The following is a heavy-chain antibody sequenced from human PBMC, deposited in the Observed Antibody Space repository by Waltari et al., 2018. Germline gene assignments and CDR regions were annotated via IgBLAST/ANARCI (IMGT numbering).Heavy chain of an antibody. J-gene: IGHJ3*02. CDR3: ARPTDYSNLDAFDI. CDR1: GYSISSGYY. CDR2: IYHSGGT. D-gene: IGHD4-4*01. V-gene: IGHV4-38-2*01. Sequence: QVQLQESGPGLVKPSETLSLTCAVSGYSISSGYYWGWIRQPPGKGLEWIGRIYHSGGTYYNPSPKRRVTISVDTSKNQFSLQLSSVTAADTAVYYCARPTDYSNLDAFDIWGQGTMVTVSS.